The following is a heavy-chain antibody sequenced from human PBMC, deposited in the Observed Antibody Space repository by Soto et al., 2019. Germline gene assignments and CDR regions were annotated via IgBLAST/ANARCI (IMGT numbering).Heavy chain of an antibody. V-gene: IGHV3-23*01. CDR2: ISGIGGST. D-gene: IGHD3-9*01. CDR3: AKDHTGAIFLNLHFDY. Sequence: GGSLRLSCAASGFTFSSYAMSWVRQAPGKGLEWVSAISGIGGSTYYADSVKGRFTISRDNSKNTLYLQMNSLRAEDTAVYYCAKDHTGAIFLNLHFDYWGQGTLVTVSS. J-gene: IGHJ4*02. CDR1: GFTFSSYA.